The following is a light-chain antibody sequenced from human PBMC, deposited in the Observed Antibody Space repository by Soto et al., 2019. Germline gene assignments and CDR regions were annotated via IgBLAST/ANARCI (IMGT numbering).Light chain of an antibody. J-gene: IGKJ1*01. Sequence: DIQMTQSPSTLSASVGDRVTITCRDSQTCNSLAWYQQKPGKAPKLLIYKASSLESGVPSRFSGSGSGTEFTLTISSQQPDDFATYYCQLYNNYSPRTFGLGTKVEIK. CDR1: QTCNS. CDR3: QLYNNYSPRT. CDR2: KAS. V-gene: IGKV1-5*03.